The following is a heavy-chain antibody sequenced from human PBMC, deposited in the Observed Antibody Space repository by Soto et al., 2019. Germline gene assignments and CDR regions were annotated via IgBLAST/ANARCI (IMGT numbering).Heavy chain of an antibody. J-gene: IGHJ6*03. D-gene: IGHD3-3*01. V-gene: IGHV3-23*01. CDR2: ISASGGST. CDR1: GLTFSDYA. Sequence: PGGSLRLSCAASGLTFSDYAMSWVRQAPGKGLEWVSIISASGGSTYSADSVKGRFTISRDNSKNSLYVQMNSLRAEDTAVYYCARDYDFWSGYSEVYYYYYMDVWGKGTTVTVSS. CDR3: ARDYDFWSGYSEVYYYYYMDV.